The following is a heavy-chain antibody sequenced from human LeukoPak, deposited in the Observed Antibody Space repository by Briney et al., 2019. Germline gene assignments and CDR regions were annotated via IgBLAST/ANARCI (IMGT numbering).Heavy chain of an antibody. CDR2: IYYSGST. CDR1: GGSISSYY. D-gene: IGHD1-20*01. Sequence: PSETLSLTCTVSGGSISSYYWSWIRQPPGKGLEWIGYIYYSGSTNYNPSLKSRVTISVDTSKNQFSLKLSSVTAADTAVYYCARESITGTTGLDYWGQGTLVTVSS. V-gene: IGHV4-59*01. J-gene: IGHJ4*02. CDR3: ARESITGTTGLDY.